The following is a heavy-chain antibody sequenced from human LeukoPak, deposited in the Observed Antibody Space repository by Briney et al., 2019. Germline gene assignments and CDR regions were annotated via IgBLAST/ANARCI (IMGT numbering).Heavy chain of an antibody. J-gene: IGHJ4*02. D-gene: IGHD1-1*01. V-gene: IGHV3-30*02. CDR3: ARGRNEDY. CDR2: IRYDGSNK. CDR1: GFTFSTYW. Sequence: GGSLRLSCAASGFTFSTYWMSWVRQAPGKGLEWVAFIRYDGSNKYYADSVKGRFTISRDNSKNTLYLQMNSLRAEDTAVYYCARGRNEDYWGQGTLVTVSS.